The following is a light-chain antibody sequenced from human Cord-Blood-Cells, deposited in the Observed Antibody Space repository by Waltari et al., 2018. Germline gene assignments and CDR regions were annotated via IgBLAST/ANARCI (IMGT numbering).Light chain of an antibody. CDR2: KAS. CDR1: QSISSW. Sequence: DIQMTQSPSTLSASVGDRVTITCRASQSISSWLAWYQQKPGKAPKLLIYKASSLESGVPSGFSGSGSGTEFTLTISSLQPDDFATYYCQQYGTFGQGTKVEIK. J-gene: IGKJ1*01. V-gene: IGKV1-5*03. CDR3: QQYGT.